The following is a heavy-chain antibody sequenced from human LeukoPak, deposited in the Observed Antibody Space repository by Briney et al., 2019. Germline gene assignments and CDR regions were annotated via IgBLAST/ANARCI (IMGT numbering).Heavy chain of an antibody. V-gene: IGHV1-2*02. CDR1: GYTFTGYY. Sequence: ASVKVSCKASGYTFTGYYMHWVQQAPGQGLEWMGWINPNSGGTSYAQKFQGRVTMTRDTSISTAYMELSRLRSDDTAVYYCARGYYGSGSPDYWGQGTLVTVSS. CDR3: ARGYYGSGSPDY. J-gene: IGHJ4*02. D-gene: IGHD3-10*01. CDR2: INPNSGGT.